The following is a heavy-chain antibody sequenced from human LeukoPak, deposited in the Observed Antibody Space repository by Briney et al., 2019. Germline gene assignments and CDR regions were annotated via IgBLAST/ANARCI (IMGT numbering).Heavy chain of an antibody. D-gene: IGHD2-21*02. CDR3: ARETYCGGDCYSELWFDP. J-gene: IGHJ5*02. CDR1: GGTFSSYA. CDR2: IIPILGIA. V-gene: IGHV1-69*04. Sequence: SVKVSCKASGGTFSSYAISWVRQAPGQGLEWMGRIIPILGIANYAQKFQGIVTITADKSTSTAYMELSSLRSEDTAVYYCARETYCGGDCYSELWFDPWGQGTLVTVSS.